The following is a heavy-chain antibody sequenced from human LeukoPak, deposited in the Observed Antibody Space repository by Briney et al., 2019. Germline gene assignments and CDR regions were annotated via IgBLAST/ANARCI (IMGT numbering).Heavy chain of an antibody. J-gene: IGHJ6*03. D-gene: IGHD3-22*01. CDR3: ARSITMIVVDPLFYMDV. CDR1: GFTFNTYN. V-gene: IGHV3-7*01. CDR2: IKQDGSEK. Sequence: GGSLRLSCAASGFTFNTYNMNWVRQAPGKGLEWVANIKQDGSEKYYVDSVKGRFTISRDNAKNSLYLQMNSLRAEDTAVYYCARSITMIVVDPLFYMDVWGKGTTVTVSS.